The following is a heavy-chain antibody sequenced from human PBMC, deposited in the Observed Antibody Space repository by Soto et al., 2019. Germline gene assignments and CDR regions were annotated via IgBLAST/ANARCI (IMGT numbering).Heavy chain of an antibody. V-gene: IGHV5-10-1*01. Sequence: GESLKISCKGSGYSFTSYWISWVRQMPWKGLEWMGRIDPSDSYTNYSPSFQGHVTISADKSISTAYLQWSSLKASDTAMYYCARQEDSSSSVYYYYGMDVWGPGTTVTVSS. CDR1: GYSFTSYW. J-gene: IGHJ6*02. D-gene: IGHD6-6*01. CDR3: ARQEDSSSSVYYYYGMDV. CDR2: IDPSDSYT.